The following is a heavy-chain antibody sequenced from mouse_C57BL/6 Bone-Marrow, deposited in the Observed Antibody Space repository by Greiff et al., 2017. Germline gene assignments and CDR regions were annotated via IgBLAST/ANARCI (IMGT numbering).Heavy chain of an antibody. V-gene: IGHV1-19*01. CDR3: AISTAQAIDY. Sequence: EVQLQQSGPVLVKPGASVKMSCQASGYTFTDYYMNWVKQSHGKSLEWIGVINPYNGGPSYNQKFKGKATLTVDKSSSTAYMELNSLTSEDSAVYYCAISTAQAIDYWGQGTTLTVSS. D-gene: IGHD3-2*02. CDR1: GYTFTDYY. J-gene: IGHJ2*01. CDR2: INPYNGGP.